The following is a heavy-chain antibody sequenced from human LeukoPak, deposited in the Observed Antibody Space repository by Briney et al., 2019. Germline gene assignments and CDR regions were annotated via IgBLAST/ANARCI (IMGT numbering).Heavy chain of an antibody. J-gene: IGHJ4*02. V-gene: IGHV4-38-2*02. D-gene: IGHD3-3*01. CDR1: GYSISSGYY. CDR3: ARENFITARYYDFWSGYYWGGVDY. CDR2: IYHSGST. Sequence: SETLSLTCTVSGYSISSGYYWGWIRQPPGKGLEWIGSIYHSGSTYYNPSLKSRVTISVDTSKNQFSLKLSSVTAADTAVYYCARENFITARYYDFWSGYYWGGVDYWGQGTLVAVSS.